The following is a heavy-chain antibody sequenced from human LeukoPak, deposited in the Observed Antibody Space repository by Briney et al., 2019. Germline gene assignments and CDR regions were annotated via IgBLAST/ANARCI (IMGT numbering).Heavy chain of an antibody. J-gene: IGHJ4*02. CDR3: AKEAGRGYYFDY. D-gene: IGHD1-26*01. CDR2: ISWDGGST. Sequence: PGGSLRLSCAASGFTFDDYTMHWVRQAPGKGLEWVSLISWDGGSTYYADSVKGRFTISRDNSKNSLYLQMNSLRTEDTALYYCAKEAGRGYYFDYWGQGTLVTVSS. CDR1: GFTFDDYT. V-gene: IGHV3-43*01.